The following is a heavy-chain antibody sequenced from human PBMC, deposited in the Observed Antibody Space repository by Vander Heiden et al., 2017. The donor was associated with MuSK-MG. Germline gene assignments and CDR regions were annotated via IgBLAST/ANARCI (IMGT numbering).Heavy chain of an antibody. CDR3: ARAFSPYYDFWSGYYNGRDYYYYYYMDV. CDR1: GYTFTSYG. D-gene: IGHD3-3*01. V-gene: IGHV1-18*01. CDR2: ISAYNGNT. J-gene: IGHJ6*03. Sequence: QVQLVQSGAEVKKPGASVKVSCKASGYTFTSYGISWVRQAPGQGLEWMGWISAYNGNTNDAQKLQGRVTITTDTSTSTAYMELRSLGSDDTAVYYCARAFSPYYDFWSGYYNGRDYYYYYYMDVWGKGTTVTVSS.